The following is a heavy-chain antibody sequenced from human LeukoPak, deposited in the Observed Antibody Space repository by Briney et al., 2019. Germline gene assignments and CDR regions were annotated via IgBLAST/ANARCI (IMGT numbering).Heavy chain of an antibody. D-gene: IGHD6-19*01. J-gene: IGHJ4*02. CDR1: GFTFSSYG. CDR2: IRYDGSNK. Sequence: PGGSLRLSCAASGFTFSSYGMHWVRQAPGKGLEWVAFIRYDGSNKYYADSVKGRFTISRDNSKNTLYLQMNSLRAEDTAVSYCAKLISPNSSGWYGFDYWGQGTLVTVSS. CDR3: AKLISPNSSGWYGFDY. V-gene: IGHV3-30*02.